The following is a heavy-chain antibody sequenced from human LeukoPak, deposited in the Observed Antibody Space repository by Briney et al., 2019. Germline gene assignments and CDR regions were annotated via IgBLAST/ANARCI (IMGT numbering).Heavy chain of an antibody. Sequence: SVKVSCKASGGIFSSYAISWVRQAPGQGLEWMGGIIPIFGTANYAQKFQGRVTITADESTSTAYMELSSLRSEDTAVYYCASSRITAMGTSFDYWGQGTLVTVSS. J-gene: IGHJ4*02. D-gene: IGHD5-18*01. V-gene: IGHV1-69*13. CDR3: ASSRITAMGTSFDY. CDR2: IIPIFGTA. CDR1: GGIFSSYA.